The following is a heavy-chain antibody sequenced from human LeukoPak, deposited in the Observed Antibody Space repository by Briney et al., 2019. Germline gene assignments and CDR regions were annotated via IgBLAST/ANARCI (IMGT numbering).Heavy chain of an antibody. CDR3: ARCTSTSCYRYAFDI. V-gene: IGHV1-2*02. CDR1: GYTFTGYY. Sequence: ASVKVSCKASGYTFTGYYMHWVRQAPGQGLEWMGWINPNSGGTNYAQKFQGRFTMTRDTSISTAYMELSRLRSDDTAVYYCARCTSTSCYRYAFDIWGQGTMVTVSS. J-gene: IGHJ3*02. CDR2: INPNSGGT. D-gene: IGHD2-2*01.